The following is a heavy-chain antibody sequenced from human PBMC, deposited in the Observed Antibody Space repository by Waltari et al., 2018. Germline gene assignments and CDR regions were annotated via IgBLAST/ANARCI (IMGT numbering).Heavy chain of an antibody. D-gene: IGHD3-3*01. CDR1: GFTFSSYE. CDR3: ARGGWNTIFGVRAQAFDI. Sequence: EVQLVESGGGLVQPGGSLRLSCAASGFTFSSYEMNWVRQAPGKGLEWVSYISSSGSTIYDADSVKGRFTMSRDNAKNSLYLQMNSLRAEDTAVYYCARGGWNTIFGVRAQAFDIWGQGTMVTVSS. CDR2: ISSSGSTI. J-gene: IGHJ3*02. V-gene: IGHV3-48*03.